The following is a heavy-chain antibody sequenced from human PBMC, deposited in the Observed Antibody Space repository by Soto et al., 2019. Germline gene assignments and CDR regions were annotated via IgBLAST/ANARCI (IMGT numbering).Heavy chain of an antibody. CDR1: GGSISSGDYY. D-gene: IGHD3-16*01. V-gene: IGHV4-30-4*01. Sequence: PSETLSLTCTVSGGSISSGDYYWSWIRQPPGKGLEWIGYIYYSGSTYYNPSLKSRVTISVDTSKNQFSPKLSSVTAADTAVYYCARVESDSLRDGGCWFDPWGQGTLVTVSS. CDR2: IYYSGST. CDR3: ARVESDSLRDGGCWFDP. J-gene: IGHJ5*02.